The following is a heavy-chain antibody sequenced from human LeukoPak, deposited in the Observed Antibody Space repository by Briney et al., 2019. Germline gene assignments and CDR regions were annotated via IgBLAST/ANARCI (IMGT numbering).Heavy chain of an antibody. V-gene: IGHV4-31*03. D-gene: IGHD2-2*01. Sequence: SQTVSLTCTVSGDSISTGGYYWAWIRQHRERGLEWIGYIYYSGSTHYNPSLQSRVTISVDTSKNQFSLNLNSVTAADTAVYYCARVIVVVPIGVYHYYAMDVWGQGTTVTVSS. CDR2: IYYSGST. CDR3: ARVIVVVPIGVYHYYAMDV. CDR1: GDSISTGGYY. J-gene: IGHJ6*02.